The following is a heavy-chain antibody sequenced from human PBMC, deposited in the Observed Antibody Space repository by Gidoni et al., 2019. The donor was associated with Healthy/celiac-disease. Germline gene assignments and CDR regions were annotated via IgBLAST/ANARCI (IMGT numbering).Heavy chain of an antibody. CDR2: ISYDGSNK. V-gene: IGHV3-30*03. CDR1: GFTFSSYG. CDR3: ATSGGIAAAGTLDV. Sequence: QVQLVESGGGVVQPGRSLRLSCAASGFTFSSYGMHWVRQSPGKGLEWVAVISYDGSNKYYADSVKGRFTISRDNSKNTLYLQMNSLRAEDTAVYYCATSGGIAAAGTLDVWGQGTTVTVSS. J-gene: IGHJ6*02. D-gene: IGHD6-13*01.